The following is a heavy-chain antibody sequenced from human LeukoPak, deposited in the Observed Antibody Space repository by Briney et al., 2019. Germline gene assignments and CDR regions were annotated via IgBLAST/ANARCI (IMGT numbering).Heavy chain of an antibody. Sequence: PGRSLRLSCAASGFPFSSYVMHWLRQAPGKGLEWVAVIWFDGGKIYYADSVKGRFTISRDNSKNTLYLQMNSLRAEDTAVYYCARASSKQLAGYLPDGFDIWGQGTMVTVSS. D-gene: IGHD3-9*01. CDR1: GFPFSSYV. V-gene: IGHV3-33*01. CDR2: IWFDGGKI. CDR3: ARASSKQLAGYLPDGFDI. J-gene: IGHJ3*02.